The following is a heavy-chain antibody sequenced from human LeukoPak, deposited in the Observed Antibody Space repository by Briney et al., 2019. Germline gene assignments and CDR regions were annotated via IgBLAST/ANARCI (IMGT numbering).Heavy chain of an antibody. D-gene: IGHD1-26*01. CDR1: GYSISSGYY. CDR3: ARRTSNPVGAIDY. Sequence: SETLSLTCAVSGYSISSGYYWGWIRQPPGKGLEWIGSISYSGTYHNPSLKSRLTISVDTSKNHFSLNLRSVTAADTAVYYCARRTSNPVGAIDYWGQGTLVTVSS. V-gene: IGHV4-38-2*01. CDR2: ISYSGT. J-gene: IGHJ4*02.